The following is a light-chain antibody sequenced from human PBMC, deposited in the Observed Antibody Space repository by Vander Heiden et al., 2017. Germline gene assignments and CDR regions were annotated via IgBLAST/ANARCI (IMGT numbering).Light chain of an antibody. V-gene: IGKV1-5*03. CDR3: QQDNSSSIT. CDR1: QSISSW. J-gene: IGKJ4*01. CDR2: KAS. Sequence: DIQMTQSPSTLSASVGDRVTITCRASQSISSWLAWYQQKPGKAPKLLIYKASSLESGVPSRFSGSGSGTEFTLTISSLQPDDFATYYCQQDNSSSITFGGGTKVDIK.